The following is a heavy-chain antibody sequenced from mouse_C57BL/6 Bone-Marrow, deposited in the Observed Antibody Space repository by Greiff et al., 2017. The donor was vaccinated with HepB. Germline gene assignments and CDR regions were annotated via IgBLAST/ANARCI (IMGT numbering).Heavy chain of an antibody. V-gene: IGHV1-59*01. D-gene: IGHD2-5*01. J-gene: IGHJ3*01. CDR2: IDPSDSYT. CDR3: ARGSNYYGGFAY. Sequence: QVQLQQPGAELVRPGTSVKLSCKASGYTFTSYWMHWVKQRPGQGLEWIGVIDPSDSYTNYNQKFKGKATLTVDTSSSTAYMQLSSLTSEDSAVYYCARGSNYYGGFAYWGQGTLVTVSA. CDR1: GYTFTSYW.